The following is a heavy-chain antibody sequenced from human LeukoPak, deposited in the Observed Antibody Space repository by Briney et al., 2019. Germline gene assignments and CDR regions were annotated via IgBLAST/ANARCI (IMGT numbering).Heavy chain of an antibody. J-gene: IGHJ4*02. CDR3: ARAYCSSTSCYRGGYYFDY. D-gene: IGHD2-2*02. CDR2: ISSSSSYI. V-gene: IGHV3-21*01. CDR1: GFTFSSYS. Sequence: PGRSLRLSCAASGFTFSSYSMNWVRQVPGKGLEWVSSISSSSSYIYYADSVKGRFTISRDNAKNSLYLQMNSLRAEDTAVYYCARAYCSSTSCYRGGYYFDYWGQGTLVTVSS.